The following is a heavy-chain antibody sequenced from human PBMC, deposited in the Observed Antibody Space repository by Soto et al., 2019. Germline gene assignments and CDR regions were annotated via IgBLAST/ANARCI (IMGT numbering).Heavy chain of an antibody. D-gene: IGHD3-10*01. Sequence: PSETLSLTCTVSGGSISSGGYYWSWIRQHPGKGLEWIGYIYYSGSTYYNPSLKSRVTISVDTSKNQFSLKLSSVTAADTAVYYCARTITMIRKHWFDPWGQGTLVTVSS. V-gene: IGHV4-31*03. CDR1: GGSISSGGYY. CDR2: IYYSGST. CDR3: ARTITMIRKHWFDP. J-gene: IGHJ5*02.